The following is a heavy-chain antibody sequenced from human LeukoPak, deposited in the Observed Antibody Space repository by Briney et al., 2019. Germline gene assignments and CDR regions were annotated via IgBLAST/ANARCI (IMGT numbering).Heavy chain of an antibody. CDR1: GGSISSYY. V-gene: IGHV4-4*09. CDR3: ARHGDGYNYEDGWFDP. Sequence: SETLSLTCTVSGGSISSYYWSWIRQPPGKGLEWIGYIYTSGSTNYNPSLKSRVTISVDTSKNQFSLKLSSVTAADTAVYYCARHGDGYNYEDGWFDPWGQGTLDTVSS. D-gene: IGHD5-24*01. CDR2: IYTSGST. J-gene: IGHJ5*02.